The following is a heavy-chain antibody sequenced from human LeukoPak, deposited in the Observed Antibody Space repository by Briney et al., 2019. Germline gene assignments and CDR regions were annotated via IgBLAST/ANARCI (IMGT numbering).Heavy chain of an antibody. CDR3: ARAVGRSSSWSPIPGGDFDY. CDR1: GFTFSSYE. D-gene: IGHD6-13*01. CDR2: ISSSGSTI. J-gene: IGHJ4*02. Sequence: GGSLRVSCAASGFTFSSYEMNWVRQAPGKGLEWASYISSSGSTIYYADSVKGRFTISRDNAKNSLYLQMNSLRAEDTAVYYCARAVGRSSSWSPIPGGDFDYWGQGTLVTVSS. V-gene: IGHV3-48*03.